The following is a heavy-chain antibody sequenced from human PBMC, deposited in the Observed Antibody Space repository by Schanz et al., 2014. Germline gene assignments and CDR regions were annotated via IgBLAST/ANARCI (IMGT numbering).Heavy chain of an antibody. CDR2: ISSSSSTI. CDR1: GFVFRTFA. J-gene: IGHJ3*01. CDR3: ARGREVVAKIFDV. V-gene: IGHV3-48*01. D-gene: IGHD3-22*01. Sequence: EVQLLESGGTVVQPGGSLRVSCAASGFVFRTFAMYWVRQAPGKGLEWVSYISSSSSTIYYADSVKGRFTISRDNAKNSLYLQMNSLRAEDTCVYYCARGREVVAKIFDVWGQGTMVTVSS.